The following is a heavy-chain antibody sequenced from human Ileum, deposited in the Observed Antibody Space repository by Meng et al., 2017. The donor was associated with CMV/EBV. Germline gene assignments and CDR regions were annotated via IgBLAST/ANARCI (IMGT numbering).Heavy chain of an antibody. Sequence: GESLKISCAASGFTFSSYAMGWVRQAPGKGLEWVSGISSSGGSTYYADSVKGRFTISRDNSKNTLYLQMNSLRAENTAVYYCAKEGGVGPYGMDVWGQGTTVTVSS. V-gene: IGHV3-23*01. J-gene: IGHJ6*02. CDR2: ISSSGGST. CDR3: AKEGGVGPYGMDV. CDR1: GFTFSSYA.